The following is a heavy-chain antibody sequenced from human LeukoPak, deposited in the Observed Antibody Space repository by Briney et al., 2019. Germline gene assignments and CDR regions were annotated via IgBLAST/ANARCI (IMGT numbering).Heavy chain of an antibody. D-gene: IGHD3-10*01. CDR2: ISSSSSTI. Sequence: GGSLRLSCAASGFTFSSYSMNWVRQAPGKGLEWVSYISSSSSTIYYADSVKGRFTISRDNAKNSLYLQMNSLRAEDTAVYYCARALWFGELFPSYYWGQGTLVTVSS. CDR1: GFTFSSYS. J-gene: IGHJ4*02. V-gene: IGHV3-48*04. CDR3: ARALWFGELFPSYY.